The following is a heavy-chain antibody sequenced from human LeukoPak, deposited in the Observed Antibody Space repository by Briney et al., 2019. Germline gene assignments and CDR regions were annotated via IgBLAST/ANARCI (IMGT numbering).Heavy chain of an antibody. CDR2: INHSGST. CDR3: ARARIAARFDP. D-gene: IGHD6-6*01. J-gene: IGHJ5*02. V-gene: IGHV4-34*01. CDR1: GGSFSGYY. Sequence: PSETLSLTCAVYGGSFSGYYWSWIRQPPGKGLEWIGEINHSGSTNYNPSLKSGVTISVDTSKNQFSLKLSSVTAADTAVYYCARARIAARFDPWGQGTLVTVSS.